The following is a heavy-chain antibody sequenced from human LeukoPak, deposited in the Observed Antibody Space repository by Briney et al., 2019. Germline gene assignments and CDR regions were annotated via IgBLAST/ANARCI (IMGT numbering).Heavy chain of an antibody. CDR3: ANKWQAFDY. D-gene: IGHD5-12*01. J-gene: IGHJ4*02. Sequence: PGGSLRLSCAASGFTFSSYAMSWVRQAPGKGLEWVSAISGGVGSTYYADSVKGRFTISRDISKSTLYLQMNSLRAEDTAVYYCANKWQAFDYWGQGTLVIVSS. CDR1: GFTFSSYA. CDR2: ISGGVGST. V-gene: IGHV3-23*01.